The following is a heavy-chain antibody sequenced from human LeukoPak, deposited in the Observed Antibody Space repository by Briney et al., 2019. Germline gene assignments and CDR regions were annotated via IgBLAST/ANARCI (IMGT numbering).Heavy chain of an antibody. CDR1: GFTFSSYG. V-gene: IGHV3-33*06. CDR2: IWYDGSNK. J-gene: IGHJ4*02. D-gene: IGHD6-13*01. Sequence: LAGGSLRLSCAASGFTFSSYGMHWVRQAPGKGLEWVAVIWYDGSNKYYADSVKGRFTISRDNSKNTLYLQMNSLRAEDTAVYYRAKDSSSWFFDYWGQGTLVTVSS. CDR3: AKDSSSWFFDY.